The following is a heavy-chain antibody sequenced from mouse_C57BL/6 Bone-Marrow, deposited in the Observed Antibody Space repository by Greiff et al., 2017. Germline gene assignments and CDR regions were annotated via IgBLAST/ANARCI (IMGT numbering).Heavy chain of an antibody. CDR3: ARDAAPYYYGSSYWYFDV. D-gene: IGHD1-1*01. V-gene: IGHV7-1*01. Sequence: EVKVVESGGGLVQSGRSLRLSCATSGFTFSDFYMEWVRQAPGKGLEWIAASRNKANDYTTEYSASVKGRFIVSRDTSQSSLYLQMNALRAEDTAIYYCARDAAPYYYGSSYWYFDVWGTGTTATVSS. J-gene: IGHJ1*03. CDR1: GFTFSDFY. CDR2: SRNKANDYTT.